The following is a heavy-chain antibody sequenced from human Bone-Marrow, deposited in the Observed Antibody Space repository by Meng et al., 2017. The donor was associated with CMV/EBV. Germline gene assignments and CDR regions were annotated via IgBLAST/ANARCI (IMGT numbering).Heavy chain of an antibody. D-gene: IGHD3-22*01. CDR2: ISYDGSNK. Sequence: GESLKISCAASGFTFSSYAMHWVRQAPGKGLEWVAVISYDGSNKYYADSVKGRFTISRDNSKNTLYLQMNSLRAEDTAVYYCAQGYDSSGYYLVSWGQGTLVTVSS. CDR1: GFTFSSYA. V-gene: IGHV3-30-3*01. J-gene: IGHJ5*02. CDR3: AQGYDSSGYYLVS.